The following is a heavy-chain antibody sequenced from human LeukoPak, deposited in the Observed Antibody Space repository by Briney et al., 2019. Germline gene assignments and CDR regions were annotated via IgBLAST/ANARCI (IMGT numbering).Heavy chain of an antibody. CDR1: RYFFSRYL. V-gene: IGHV1-18*01. J-gene: IGHJ4*02. Sequence: ASVKDSCKATRYFFSRYLFRSVRPARGQELAWMGWISAYDGNTNYAQKIQGRVTMATDTSTSTAYMELRSLRSDDSAVYFCARIAEQHLQYYFDYWGQGTLVTVSS. CDR3: ARIAEQHLQYYFDY. CDR2: ISAYDGNT. D-gene: IGHD6-13*01.